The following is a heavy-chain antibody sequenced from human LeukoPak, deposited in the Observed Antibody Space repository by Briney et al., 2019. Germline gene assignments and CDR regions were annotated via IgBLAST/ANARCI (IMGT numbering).Heavy chain of an antibody. V-gene: IGHV3-53*01. CDR1: GFTVSSNY. J-gene: IGHJ5*02. D-gene: IGHD4-17*01. Sequence: GGSLRLSCAASGFTVSSNYMSWVRQAPGKGLEWVSIIYSGGRTYYADSVKGRFTISRDNSNNALYLQMNSLRAEDTAVYYCARTVYYGDKDWFDPWGQGTLVTVSS. CDR2: IYSGGRT. CDR3: ARTVYYGDKDWFDP.